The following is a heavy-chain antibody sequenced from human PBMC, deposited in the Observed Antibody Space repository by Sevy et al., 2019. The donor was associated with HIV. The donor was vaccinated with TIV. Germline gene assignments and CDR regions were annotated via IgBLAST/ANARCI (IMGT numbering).Heavy chain of an antibody. D-gene: IGHD4-17*01. CDR2: INGGGTTT. V-gene: IGHV3-74*01. CDR3: ARGGYGDYYYIYYYMDV. CDR1: GFTFSNYW. Sequence: GGSLRLSCAASGFTFSNYWMHWVRQAPGKGLVWVSRINGGGTTTSHADSVKGRLTISRDNAKNTLYLQMNSLRAEDTAVYYCARGGYGDYYYIYYYMDVWGKGTTVTVSS. J-gene: IGHJ6*03.